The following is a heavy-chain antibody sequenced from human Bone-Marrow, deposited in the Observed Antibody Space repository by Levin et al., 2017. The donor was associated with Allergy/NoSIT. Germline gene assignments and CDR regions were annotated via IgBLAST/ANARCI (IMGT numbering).Heavy chain of an antibody. D-gene: IGHD2-15*01. J-gene: IGHJ4*02. V-gene: IGHV1-69*02. CDR2: IIPILGVG. Sequence: TGESLKISCKTSGGTFSTNTLNWVRQAPGQGLEWMGRIIPILGVGDYAQRFHGRVTISADTSTNTAYMELRGLRSEDTAVYYCARGLVVDAAHGPLHSFDYWGQGTLVTVSS. CDR1: GGTFSTNT. CDR3: ARGLVVDAAHGPLHSFDY.